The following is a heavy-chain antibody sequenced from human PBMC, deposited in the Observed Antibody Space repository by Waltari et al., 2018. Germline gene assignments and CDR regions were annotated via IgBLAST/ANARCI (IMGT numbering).Heavy chain of an antibody. Sequence: QVQLVASGGGVVQPGRSLRLSCAASGFTFSRFGMHWVRQAQGKGLEWVAVIWHDGSNEYYVDSVKGRFTISRDNSKNTLYLQMNSLRAEDSAVYYCASQSTTLFDYWGQGTLVTVSS. CDR2: IWHDGSNE. CDR1: GFTFSRFG. D-gene: IGHD2-15*01. CDR3: ASQSTTLFDY. V-gene: IGHV3-33*01. J-gene: IGHJ4*02.